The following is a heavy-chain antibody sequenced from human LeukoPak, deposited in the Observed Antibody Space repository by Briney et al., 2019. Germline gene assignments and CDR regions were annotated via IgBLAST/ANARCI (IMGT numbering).Heavy chain of an antibody. Sequence: PSETLSLTCAVYGGTFSGYYWSWIRQPPGKGLGWIGEINHSGSTNYNPSLKSRVTISVDKSKIQFSLKLSSVTAADTAVYYCARHRYYDSSGYYWPHYYYYYYMDVWGKGTTVTISS. CDR1: GGTFSGYY. V-gene: IGHV4-34*01. J-gene: IGHJ6*03. CDR2: INHSGST. D-gene: IGHD3-22*01. CDR3: ARHRYYDSSGYYWPHYYYYYYMDV.